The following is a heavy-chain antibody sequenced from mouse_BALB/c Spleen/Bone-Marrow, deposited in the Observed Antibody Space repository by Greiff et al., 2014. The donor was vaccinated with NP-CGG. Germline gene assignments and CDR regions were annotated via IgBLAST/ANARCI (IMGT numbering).Heavy chain of an antibody. CDR3: ARYYYGSSYYDY. CDR1: GFNIKDTY. CDR2: FAPANGNH. J-gene: IGHJ2*01. V-gene: IGHV14-3*02. D-gene: IGHD1-1*01. Sequence: VKLSFTSSGFNIKDTYMHWVTQRPEQGLEWIGRFAPANGNHTSDPKFQGQATITSDTSFNTADLQLSSLKSEDTAVYYCARYYYGSSYYDYWGPGTTRKGSS.